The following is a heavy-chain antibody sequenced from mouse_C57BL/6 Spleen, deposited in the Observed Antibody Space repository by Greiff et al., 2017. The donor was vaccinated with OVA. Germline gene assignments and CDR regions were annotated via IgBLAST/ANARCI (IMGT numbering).Heavy chain of an antibody. V-gene: IGHV5-17*01. Sequence: DVMLVESGGGLVKPGAFLKLSCAASGFPFSDYGLHWVRQAPEKGLEWVAYISSGSSTIYYADTVKGRFTISRDNAKNTLFLQMPRLRTEDTAMYYCARLIGYYAMEDRGQGITVTFSS. D-gene: IGHD1-3*01. CDR2: ISSGSSTI. J-gene: IGHJ4*01. CDR3: ARLIGYYAMED. CDR1: GFPFSDYG.